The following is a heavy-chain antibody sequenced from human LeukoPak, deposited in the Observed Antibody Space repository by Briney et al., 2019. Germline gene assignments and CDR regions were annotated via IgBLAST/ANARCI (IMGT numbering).Heavy chain of an antibody. CDR2: ISYDGSNK. J-gene: IGHJ5*02. CDR1: GFTFSSYA. CDR3: ARVGRNMGYSYGYNWFDP. V-gene: IGHV3-30-3*01. D-gene: IGHD5-18*01. Sequence: GGSLRLSCAASGFTFSSYAMHWVRQAPGKGLEWVAVISYDGSNKYYADSVKGRFTISRDNSKNTLYLQMNSLRAEDTAVYYCARVGRNMGYSYGYNWFDPWGQGTLVTVSS.